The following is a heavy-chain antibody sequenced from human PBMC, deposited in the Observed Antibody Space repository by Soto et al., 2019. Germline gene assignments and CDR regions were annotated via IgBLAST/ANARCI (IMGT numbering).Heavy chain of an antibody. D-gene: IGHD6-6*01. J-gene: IGHJ6*03. CDR3: ASQLDIIASVDYYYYYMDC. CDR2: IIPILGIA. V-gene: IGHV1-69*02. CDR1: GGTFSSYT. Sequence: ASVKVSCKASGGTFSSYTISWVRQAPGQGLEWMGRIIPILGIANYAQKFQGRVTITADKSTSTAYMELSSLRSEDTAVYYCASQLDIIASVDYYYYYMDCWGKGTMVTVSS.